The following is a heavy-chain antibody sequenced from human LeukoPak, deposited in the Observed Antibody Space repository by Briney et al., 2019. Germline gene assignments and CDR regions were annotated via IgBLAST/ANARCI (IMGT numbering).Heavy chain of an antibody. D-gene: IGHD6-13*01. CDR2: ISSSSSYI. J-gene: IGHJ4*02. V-gene: IGHV3-21*01. Sequence: PGGSLRLSCAASGFTFSSYAMSWVRQAPGKGLEWVSSISSSSSYIYYADSVKGRFTISRDNAKNSLYLQMNSLRAEDTAVYYCARDSSRDYIAAAGTGASDYWGQGTLVTVSS. CDR3: ARDSSRDYIAAAGTGASDY. CDR1: GFTFSSYA.